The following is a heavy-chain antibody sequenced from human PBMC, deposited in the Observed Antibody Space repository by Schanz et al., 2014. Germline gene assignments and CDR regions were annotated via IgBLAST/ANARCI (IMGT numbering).Heavy chain of an antibody. J-gene: IGHJ3*01. D-gene: IGHD5-12*01. CDR2: MYINSGST. CDR3: ARDGGRDGYNLAFDV. Sequence: EQVLESGGGFVQPGGSLRLSCAVSGFTVNTNYMSWVRQAPGKGLEWISSMYINSGSTQYADSVKGRFIISRDSSKNSLFRQMNSLRAEDTAVYFCARDGGRDGYNLAFDVWGQGTLVTVSS. CDR1: GFTVNTNY. V-gene: IGHV3-53*01.